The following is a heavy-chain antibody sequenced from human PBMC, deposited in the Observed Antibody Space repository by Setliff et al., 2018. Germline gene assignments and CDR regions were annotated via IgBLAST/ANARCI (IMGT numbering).Heavy chain of an antibody. V-gene: IGHV1-18*01. J-gene: IGHJ4*02. Sequence: GASVKVSCKASGYTFTNYGINWVRQAPGQGLEWMGWISAYTGNTNYAQKLQGRVSMTTDTSTSTAYMELRSLTYDDTAVYYCSRLVRYCTTTTCQRASGAEFWGQGTLVTVSS. CDR2: ISAYTGNT. CDR1: GYTFTNYG. CDR3: SRLVRYCTTTTCQRASGAEF. D-gene: IGHD2-8*01.